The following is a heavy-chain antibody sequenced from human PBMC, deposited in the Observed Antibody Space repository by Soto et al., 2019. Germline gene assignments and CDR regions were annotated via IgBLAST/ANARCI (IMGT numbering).Heavy chain of an antibody. CDR2: ISAYNGNT. V-gene: IGHV1-18*01. D-gene: IGHD3-22*01. CDR1: GYTFTSYG. Sequence: VASVKVSCKASGYTFTSYGISWVRQAPGQGLEWMGWISAYNGNTNYAQKLQGRVTMTTDTSTSTAYMELRSLRSDDTAVYYCASNAGYYYDSSGTHDALDIWGQGTMVTVSS. CDR3: ASNAGYYYDSSGTHDALDI. J-gene: IGHJ3*02.